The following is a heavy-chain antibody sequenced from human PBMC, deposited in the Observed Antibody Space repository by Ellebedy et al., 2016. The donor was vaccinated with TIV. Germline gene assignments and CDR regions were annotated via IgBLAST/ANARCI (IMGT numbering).Heavy chain of an antibody. CDR2: ISDDGSNK. CDR3: ARDFSRDPWYQLLGHYYHYGMDV. Sequence: GGSLRLXXAASGFTFSSNAMHWVRQAPGKGLEWVAVISDDGSNKYYADSVKGRFTISRDNSKNTLYLQVNSLRAEDTAVHYCARDFSRDPWYQLLGHYYHYGMDVWGQGTTVTVSS. J-gene: IGHJ6*02. D-gene: IGHD2-2*01. CDR1: GFTFSSNA. V-gene: IGHV3-30*04.